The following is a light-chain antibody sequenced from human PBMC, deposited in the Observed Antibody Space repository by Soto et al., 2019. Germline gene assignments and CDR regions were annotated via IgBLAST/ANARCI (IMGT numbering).Light chain of an antibody. Sequence: EIVMTQSPAILSVSPGERATLSCRASQSVGSNLAWYRQKPGQAPRLLIHGASTKATGIPARFSGSGSGTNLTLIISGPQPDDFASYYCAQYNDWTWTVGRGTTVASK. V-gene: IGKV3-15*01. CDR3: AQYNDWTWT. CDR1: QSVGSN. CDR2: GAS. J-gene: IGKJ1*01.